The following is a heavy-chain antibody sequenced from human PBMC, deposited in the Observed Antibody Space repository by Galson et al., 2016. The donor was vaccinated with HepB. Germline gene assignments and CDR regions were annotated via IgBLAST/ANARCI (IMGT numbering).Heavy chain of an antibody. CDR1: GGSISSGGYY. CDR3: ARGFGGAGWFDP. CDR2: VYYSGIA. J-gene: IGHJ5*02. Sequence: TLSLTCTVSGGSISSGGYYWRWIRQHPGKGLEWIGYVYYSGIAYYNLSLKSRVTISEDTSKNQFSLKLSSVTAADTAVYYCARGFGGAGWFDPWGQGTLVTVSS. V-gene: IGHV4-31*03. D-gene: IGHD3-10*01.